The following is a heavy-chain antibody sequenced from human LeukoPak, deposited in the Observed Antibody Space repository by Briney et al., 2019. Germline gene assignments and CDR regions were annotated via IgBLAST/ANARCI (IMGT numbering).Heavy chain of an antibody. V-gene: IGHV4-31*03. CDR3: ARITMIVVVIDY. CDR2: IYDSGST. Sequence: SQTLSLTCTVSGGSISSGGYYWSWIRQHSGRGLEWIGYIYDSGSTYYNPSLKSRVTISVDTSKNHFSLKLSSVTAADTAVYYCARITMIVVVIDYWGQGTLVTVSS. CDR1: GGSISSGGYY. D-gene: IGHD3-22*01. J-gene: IGHJ4*02.